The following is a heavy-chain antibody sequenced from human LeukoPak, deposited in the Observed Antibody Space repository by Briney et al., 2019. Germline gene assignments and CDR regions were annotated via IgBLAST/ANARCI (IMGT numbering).Heavy chain of an antibody. V-gene: IGHV4-59*01. D-gene: IGHD2/OR15-2a*01. CDR2: IYYTGST. Sequence: PSETLSLTCSVSVGSISSYYWSWIRQPPGKGLEWIGYIYYTGSTNYNPSLKSRVTISLDTSKNQFSLKVNSVTAADTAVYYCARELCTTSTCYFDYWGQGTLVTVSS. J-gene: IGHJ4*02. CDR3: ARELCTTSTCYFDY. CDR1: VGSISSYY.